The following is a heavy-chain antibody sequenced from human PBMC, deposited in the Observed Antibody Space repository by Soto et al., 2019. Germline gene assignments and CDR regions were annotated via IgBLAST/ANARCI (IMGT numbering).Heavy chain of an antibody. CDR2: IKEDGSEK. J-gene: IGHJ6*02. V-gene: IGHV3-7*03. CDR3: TRKRFGMDV. Sequence: EVQLVESGGGLVQPGESLRLSCAASGFTFSNSWMCWVRQAPGKGLEWVANIKEDGSEKDYVDPVKGRFTITTDNAKNSLYLQMNNLRAEDTAVYFCTRKRFGMDVWGQGTTVTVSS. CDR1: GFTFSNSW.